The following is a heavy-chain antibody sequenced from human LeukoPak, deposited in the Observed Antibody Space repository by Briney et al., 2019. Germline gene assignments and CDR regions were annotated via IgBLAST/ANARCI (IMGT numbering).Heavy chain of an antibody. V-gene: IGHV1-18*04. CDR3: ARWYSSGWYAEWYFDY. J-gene: IGHJ4*02. Sequence: GASVKVSCKASGYTFTSYYMHWVRQAPGQGLEWMGWISAYNGNTNYAQKLQGRVTMTTDTSTSTAYMELRSLRSDDTAVYYCARWYSSGWYAEWYFDYWGQGTLVTVSS. CDR2: ISAYNGNT. D-gene: IGHD6-19*01. CDR1: GYTFTSYY.